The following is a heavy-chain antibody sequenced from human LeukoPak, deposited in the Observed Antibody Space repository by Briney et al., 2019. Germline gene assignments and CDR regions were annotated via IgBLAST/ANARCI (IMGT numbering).Heavy chain of an antibody. D-gene: IGHD2-2*01. CDR2: IKQDGSET. CDR1: GLTFSRLW. Sequence: PGGSLRLSCAASGLTFSRLWMTWFRQAPGKGLEWVANIKQDGSETYYVDSVKGRFTISRDNAKNSLYLEMNSLRAEDTAVYYCARLTGRVVPAAIGYWGPGTLVTVSS. CDR3: ARLTGRVVPAAIGY. V-gene: IGHV3-7*01. J-gene: IGHJ4*02.